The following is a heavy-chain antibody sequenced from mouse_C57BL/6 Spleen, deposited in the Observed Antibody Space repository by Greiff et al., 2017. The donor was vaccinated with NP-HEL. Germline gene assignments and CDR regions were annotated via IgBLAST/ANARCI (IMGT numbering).Heavy chain of an antibody. CDR2: INPNNGGT. J-gene: IGHJ3*01. CDR1: GYTFTDYY. CDR3: ARQLKTVVERAWVAY. D-gene: IGHD1-1*01. V-gene: IGHV1-26*01. Sequence: EVQLQQSGPELVKPGASVKISCKASGYTFTDYYMNWVKQSHGKSLEWIGDINPNNGGTSYNQKFKGKATLTVDKSSSTAYMELRSLTSEDSAVYYCARQLKTVVERAWVAYWGQGTLVTVSA.